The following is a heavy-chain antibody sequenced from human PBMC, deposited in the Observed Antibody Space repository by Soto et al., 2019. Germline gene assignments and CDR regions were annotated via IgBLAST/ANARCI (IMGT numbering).Heavy chain of an antibody. CDR2: INHSGST. CDR3: ARGPTDYSSSWYAHGMDV. CDR1: GGSFSGYY. V-gene: IGHV4-34*01. Sequence: SETLSLTCAVYGGSFSGYYWSWIRQPPGKGLEWIGEINHSGSTNYNPSLKSRVTISVDTSKNQFSLKLSSVTAADTAVYYCARGPTDYSSSWYAHGMDVWGQGTTVTVSS. J-gene: IGHJ6*02. D-gene: IGHD6-13*01.